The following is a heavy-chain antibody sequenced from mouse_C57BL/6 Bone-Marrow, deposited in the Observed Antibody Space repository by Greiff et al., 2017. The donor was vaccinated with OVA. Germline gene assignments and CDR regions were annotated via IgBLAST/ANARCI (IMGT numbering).Heavy chain of an antibody. CDR3: TRGTDYFDY. V-gene: IGHV1-15*01. CDR2: IDPETGGT. J-gene: IGHJ2*01. CDR1: GYTFTDYE. Sequence: QVQLQQSGAELVRPGASVTLSCKASGYTFTDYEMHWVKQTPVHGLEWIGAIDPETGGTAYNQKFKGKAILTADKSSSTAYMELRSLTSEDSAVYYCTRGTDYFDYWGQGTTLTVSS. D-gene: IGHD3-1*01.